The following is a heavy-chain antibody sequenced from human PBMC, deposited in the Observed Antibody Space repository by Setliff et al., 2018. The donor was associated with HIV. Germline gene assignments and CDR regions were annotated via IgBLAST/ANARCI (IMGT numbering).Heavy chain of an antibody. Sequence: SSETLSLTCAVSGVSISSSSYFWGWIRRPPGTGLDWIGSIYFSGSTYYNPSLESRVTISMDTSKNQFSLKLTSVTAADTAVYYCARHPRHYNILTGYRYYYMDVWGKGTTVT. V-gene: IGHV4-39*01. D-gene: IGHD3-9*01. CDR1: GVSISSSSYF. J-gene: IGHJ6*03. CDR2: IYFSGST. CDR3: ARHPRHYNILTGYRYYYMDV.